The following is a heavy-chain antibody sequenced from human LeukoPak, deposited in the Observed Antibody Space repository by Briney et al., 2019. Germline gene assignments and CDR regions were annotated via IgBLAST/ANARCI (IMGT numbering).Heavy chain of an antibody. J-gene: IGHJ3*02. CDR1: GGXXXSYY. V-gene: IGHV4-4*07. Sequence: TCTVXGGXXXSYYWSWIRQPAGKGLEWIGRIYTSGSTNYNPSLKSRVTMSVDTSKNQFSLKLSSVTAADTAVYYCARVALAGAFDIWGQGTMVTVSS. CDR2: IYTSGST. D-gene: IGHD6-19*01. CDR3: ARVALAGAFDI.